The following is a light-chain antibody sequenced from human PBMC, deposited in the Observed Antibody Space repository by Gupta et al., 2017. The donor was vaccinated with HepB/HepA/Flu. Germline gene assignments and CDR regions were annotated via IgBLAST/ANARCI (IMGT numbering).Light chain of an antibody. V-gene: IGLV2-11*01. CDR2: DVS. J-gene: IGLJ1*01. Sequence: QSALTQPRSVSGSPGQSVTIYCTGSSRDVGNYTYVSWYQHHPGKAPKLMLYDVSKWPTGVPDRFSASKSGNTASLTISGLQAEDEADYYCCSYADSYTHYVFGTGTKVTVL. CDR3: CSYADSYTHYV. CDR1: SRDVGNYTY.